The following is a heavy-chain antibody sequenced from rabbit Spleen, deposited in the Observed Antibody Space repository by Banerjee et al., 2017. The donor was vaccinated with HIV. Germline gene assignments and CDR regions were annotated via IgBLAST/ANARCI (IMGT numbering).Heavy chain of an antibody. Sequence: QEQLEESGGGLVQPEGSLTLACTASGFSFISSYYMCWVRQAPGKGLEWIACIGSRSGVTYYANWTKGRFTISKTSSTTVTLQMTSLTAADTATYFCARNYVNAFDPWGPGTLVTVS. D-gene: IGHD1-1*01. CDR3: ARNYVNAFDP. J-gene: IGHJ2*01. CDR1: GFSFISSYY. CDR2: IGSRSGVT. V-gene: IGHV1S45*01.